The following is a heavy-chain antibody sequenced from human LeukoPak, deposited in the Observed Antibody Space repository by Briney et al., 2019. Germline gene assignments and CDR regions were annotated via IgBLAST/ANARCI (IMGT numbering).Heavy chain of an antibody. CDR3: ARDYHCGGDCYSGPLDY. D-gene: IGHD2-21*02. CDR2: ISSSGSIM. J-gene: IGHJ4*02. CDR1: GFTFSDYY. Sequence: GGSLRLSCAASGFTFSDYYMSWIRQAPGKGLEWVSYISSSGSIMYYADSVKGRFTISRDNAKNSLYLQMNSLRAEDTAVYHCARDYHCGGDCYSGPLDYWGQGTLVTVSS. V-gene: IGHV3-11*01.